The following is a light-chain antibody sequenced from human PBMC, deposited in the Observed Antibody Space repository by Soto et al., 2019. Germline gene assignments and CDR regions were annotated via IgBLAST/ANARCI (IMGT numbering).Light chain of an antibody. CDR1: QDIGAY. V-gene: IGKV1-39*01. CDR2: AAS. CDR3: QHSYSTRT. J-gene: IGKJ1*01. Sequence: DIPMTQSPSSLSASIGDRVTISCRASQDIGAYVNWYQHKQGKAPRVLMYAASNLKSGVPPRFSGSGGGRDFTLTISDLQPEDFATYYCQHSYSTRTFGQGTKVERK.